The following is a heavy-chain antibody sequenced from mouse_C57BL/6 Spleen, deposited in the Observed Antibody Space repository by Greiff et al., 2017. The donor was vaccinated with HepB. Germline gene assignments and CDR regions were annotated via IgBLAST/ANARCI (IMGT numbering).Heavy chain of an antibody. V-gene: IGHV5-4*03. CDR3: ASPPYYGSSKGYFDV. D-gene: IGHD1-1*01. CDR1: GFTFSSYA. J-gene: IGHJ1*03. CDR2: ISDGGSYT. Sequence: DVMLVESGGGLVKPGGSLKLSCAASGFTFSSYAMSWVRQTPEKRLEWVATISDGGSYTYYPDNVKGRFTISRDNAKNNLYLQMSHLKSEDTAMYYCASPPYYGSSKGYFDVWGTGTTVTVSS.